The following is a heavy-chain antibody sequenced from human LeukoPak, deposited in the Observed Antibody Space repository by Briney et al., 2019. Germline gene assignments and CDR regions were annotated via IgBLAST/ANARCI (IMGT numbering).Heavy chain of an antibody. J-gene: IGHJ2*01. CDR2: IIPIFGTA. Sequence: GASVKVSCKASGGTFSSYAISWVRQAPGQGLEWMGGIIPIFGTANYAQKFQGRVTITADESTSTAYMELSSLRSEDTAVYYCARDFWSYGDYLAEFGHFDLWGRGTLVTVSS. CDR3: ARDFWSYGDYLAEFGHFDL. V-gene: IGHV1-69*13. CDR1: GGTFSSYA. D-gene: IGHD4-17*01.